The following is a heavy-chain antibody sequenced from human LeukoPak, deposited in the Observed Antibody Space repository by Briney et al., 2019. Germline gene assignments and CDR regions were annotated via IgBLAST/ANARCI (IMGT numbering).Heavy chain of an antibody. V-gene: IGHV1-2*02. CDR3: ARSEASRMVRGVIITSDTFYYYYGMDV. Sequence: ASVKVSCKASGYTFTGYYIHWVRQAPGQGLEWMGWINPNSGGTNYAQKFQGRVTMTRDTSISTAYMELSRLRSDDTAVYYCARSEASRMVRGVIITSDTFYYYYGMDVWGQGTTVTVSS. D-gene: IGHD3-10*01. CDR1: GYTFTGYY. CDR2: INPNSGGT. J-gene: IGHJ6*02.